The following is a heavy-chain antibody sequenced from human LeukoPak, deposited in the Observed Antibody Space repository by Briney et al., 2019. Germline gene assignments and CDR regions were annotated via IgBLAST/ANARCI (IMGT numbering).Heavy chain of an antibody. J-gene: IGHJ4*02. Sequence: PSETLSLTCTVSGGSISSYYWSWIRQPPGKGLEWIGYIYYSGSTNYNPSLKSRVTISVDTSKNQFSLKLSSVTAADTAVYYCARGDYSDSRFGYWGQGTLVTVSS. V-gene: IGHV4-59*01. CDR3: ARGDYSDSRFGY. CDR2: IYYSGST. CDR1: GGSISSYY. D-gene: IGHD3-22*01.